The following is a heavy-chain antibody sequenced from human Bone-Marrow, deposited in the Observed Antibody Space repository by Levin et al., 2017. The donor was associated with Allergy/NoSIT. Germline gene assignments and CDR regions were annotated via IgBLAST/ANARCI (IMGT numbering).Heavy chain of an antibody. Sequence: AASVKVSCKVSGHSLSHLPMHWVRQAPGKGLEWMGGFDPTDGEAVYSRKFQGRVTLTEDTSTDTAYMEMKSLRSEDTAMYYCATDLNRPRTGGSWGQGTLVTVSP. CDR2: FDPTDGEA. CDR1: GHSLSHLP. V-gene: IGHV1-24*01. J-gene: IGHJ4*02. D-gene: IGHD2/OR15-2a*01. CDR3: ATDLNRPRTGGS.